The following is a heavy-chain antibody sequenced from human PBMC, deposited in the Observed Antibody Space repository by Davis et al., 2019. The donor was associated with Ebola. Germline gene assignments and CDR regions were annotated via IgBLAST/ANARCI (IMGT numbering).Heavy chain of an antibody. V-gene: IGHV5-51*01. CDR2: IYPGDSDT. J-gene: IGHJ4*02. D-gene: IGHD3-16*01. CDR3: ARVRGSYDTTFGY. Sequence: GESLKISCKASGYSFTSYWIGWVRQMPGKGLEGMGIIYPGDSDTRYSPSFQGQVTISADKSISTAYLQWSSLKASDTAMYYCARVRGSYDTTFGYWGQETLVTVSS. CDR1: GYSFTSYW.